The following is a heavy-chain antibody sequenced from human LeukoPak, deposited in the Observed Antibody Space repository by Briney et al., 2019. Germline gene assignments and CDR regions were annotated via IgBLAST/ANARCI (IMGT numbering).Heavy chain of an antibody. D-gene: IGHD4-11*01. J-gene: IGHJ4*02. Sequence: GGSLRLSCAASGFTFSSYGMHWVRQAPGKGLEWVAFIRYDGSYKYYADSVKGRFTISRDNSENTLYLQMNSLRAEDTAVYYCARSKNFAADYWGQGTLVTVSS. CDR3: ARSKNFAADY. CDR2: IRYDGSYK. V-gene: IGHV3-30*02. CDR1: GFTFSSYG.